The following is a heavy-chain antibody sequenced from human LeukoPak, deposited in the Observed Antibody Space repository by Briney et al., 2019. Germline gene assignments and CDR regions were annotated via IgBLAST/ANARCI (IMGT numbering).Heavy chain of an antibody. CDR3: AREVYCSSTSCYTGYFQH. V-gene: IGHV3-7*01. CDR1: GFTFSSYW. CDR2: IKQDGSER. Sequence: GGSLRLXCAASGFTFSSYWMSWVRQAPGKGLEWVANIKQDGSERYYVDSVKGRFTISRDNAKNSLYLQMNSLRAEDTAVYYCAREVYCSSTSCYTGYFQHWGRGSLVTVSS. J-gene: IGHJ1*01. D-gene: IGHD2-2*02.